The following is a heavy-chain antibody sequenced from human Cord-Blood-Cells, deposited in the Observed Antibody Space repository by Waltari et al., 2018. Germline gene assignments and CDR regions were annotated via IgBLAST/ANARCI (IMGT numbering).Heavy chain of an antibody. Sequence: EVQLLESGGGLVQPGGSLRLSCAASGFTFSSYAMSWVRQAPGKGLEWVSAISGSGGSTYYADSVKGRFNISRDNSKNTLYLQMNSLRAEDTAVYYCAKDTTIYSSSSGADYWGQGTLVTVSS. CDR3: AKDTTIYSSSSGADY. CDR1: GFTFSSYA. V-gene: IGHV3-23*01. D-gene: IGHD6-6*01. J-gene: IGHJ4*02. CDR2: ISGSGGST.